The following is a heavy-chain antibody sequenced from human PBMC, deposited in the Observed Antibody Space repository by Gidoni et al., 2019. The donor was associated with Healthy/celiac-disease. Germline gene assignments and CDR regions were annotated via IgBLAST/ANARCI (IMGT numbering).Heavy chain of an antibody. CDR1: GLTFDDYA. Sequence: EVQLVESGGGLVQPGRSLRLSCAASGLTFDDYAMHWVRQAPRKGLGLVSGISWNSGSICYADSVKGRFTISRDNAKNSLYLQMNSLRAEDTALYYCAKDIALDYYDSSGYQSYGMDVWGQGTTVTVSS. CDR2: ISWNSGSI. J-gene: IGHJ6*02. V-gene: IGHV3-9*01. D-gene: IGHD3-22*01. CDR3: AKDIALDYYDSSGYQSYGMDV.